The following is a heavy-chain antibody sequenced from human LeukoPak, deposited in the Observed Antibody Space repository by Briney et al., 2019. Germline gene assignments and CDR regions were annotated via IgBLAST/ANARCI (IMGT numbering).Heavy chain of an antibody. D-gene: IGHD3-22*01. CDR1: GFTFSSYG. J-gene: IGHJ4*02. CDR3: AKVGPTYYYDSSAYYFDY. CDR2: ISGSGGGT. V-gene: IGHV3-23*01. Sequence: GGSLRLSCAASGFTFSSYGMSWVRQAPGKGLEWVSDISGSGGGTYYADSVKGRFTISRDNSKNTLYLQMNSLRAEDTAVYYCAKVGPTYYYDSSAYYFDYWGQGTLVTVSS.